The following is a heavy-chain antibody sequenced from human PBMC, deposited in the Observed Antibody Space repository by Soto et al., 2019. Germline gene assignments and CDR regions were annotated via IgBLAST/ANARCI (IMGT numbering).Heavy chain of an antibody. Sequence: QVQLQESGPGLVKPSQTLSLTCTVSGGSISSGGYYWSWIRQHPGKGLEWIGYIYYSGSTYYNPSLKRRVPISVDTSKNQFSLKLSSVTAADTAVYYCARYCSGGSCFGYWYFDLWGRGTLVTVSS. CDR2: IYYSGST. CDR3: ARYCSGGSCFGYWYFDL. D-gene: IGHD2-15*01. V-gene: IGHV4-31*03. J-gene: IGHJ2*01. CDR1: GGSISSGGYY.